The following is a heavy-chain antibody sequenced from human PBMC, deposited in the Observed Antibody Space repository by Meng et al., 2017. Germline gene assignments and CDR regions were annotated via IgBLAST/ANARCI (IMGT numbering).Heavy chain of an antibody. Sequence: QVQVVGSGGGLVQPGGALRLSCAASGFTFRDYYMSWICQGPGKGLEWVSNISSSGSTISYADCVKCRFTISTDNAKTSLYLQMNSLRAEDTAVYYCAREGGGNGLDYWGQGTLVTVSS. D-gene: IGHD4-23*01. V-gene: IGHV3-11*01. CDR3: AREGGGNGLDY. CDR1: GFTFRDYY. J-gene: IGHJ4*02. CDR2: ISSSGSTI.